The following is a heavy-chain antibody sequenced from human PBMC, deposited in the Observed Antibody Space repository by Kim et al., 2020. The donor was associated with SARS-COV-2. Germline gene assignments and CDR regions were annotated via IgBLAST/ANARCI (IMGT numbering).Heavy chain of an antibody. CDR3: ATLTSWGY. J-gene: IGHJ4*02. CDR2: FHPEDVET. V-gene: IGHV1-24*01. D-gene: IGHD3-16*01. CDR1: GEKLSELS. Sequence: ASVKVSCKVSGEKLSELSMHWVRQVPGKGLEWMGGFHPEDVETVYAQKFQGRVTMTEDTSTDTAYMELTSLRPEDTAIYYCATLTSWGYWGQGTQVTVSS.